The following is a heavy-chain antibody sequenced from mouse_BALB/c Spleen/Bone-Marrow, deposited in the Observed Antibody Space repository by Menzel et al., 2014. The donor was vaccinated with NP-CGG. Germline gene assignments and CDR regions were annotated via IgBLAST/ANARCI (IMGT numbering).Heavy chain of an antibody. Sequence: EVQRVESGAELVKPGASVKLSCTASGFNIKDTYMHWVKHRPEQGLEWIGRIDPANGNTKYDPKFQGKATISADTSSNTAYLQLSSLTSEDTAVYYCARWQYYAMDHWGQGTSVTVSS. V-gene: IGHV14-3*02. D-gene: IGHD6-1*01. CDR3: ARWQYYAMDH. CDR1: GFNIKDTY. CDR2: IDPANGNT. J-gene: IGHJ4*01.